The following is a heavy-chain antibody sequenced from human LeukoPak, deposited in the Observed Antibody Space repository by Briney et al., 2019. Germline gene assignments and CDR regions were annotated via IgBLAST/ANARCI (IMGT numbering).Heavy chain of an antibody. CDR1: GFTFSSYG. Sequence: PGGSLRLSCAASGFTFSSYGMHWVRQAPGKGLEWVAFIRYDGSNKYYADSVKGRFTISRDNSKNTLYLQMNSLRAEDTAVYYCARGGAYSNSNPHDYWGQGTLVTVSS. CDR3: ARGGAYSNSNPHDY. D-gene: IGHD4-11*01. CDR2: IRYDGSNK. V-gene: IGHV3-30*02. J-gene: IGHJ4*02.